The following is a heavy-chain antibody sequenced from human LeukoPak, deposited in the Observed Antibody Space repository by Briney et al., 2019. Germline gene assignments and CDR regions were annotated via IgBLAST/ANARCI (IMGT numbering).Heavy chain of an antibody. CDR3: ARGIAVAGAFDI. CDR2: INPNSGGT. D-gene: IGHD6-19*01. J-gene: IGHJ3*02. V-gene: IGHV1-2*02. Sequence: ASVKVPCKASGYTFTGYYMHWVRQAPGQGLEWMGWINPNSGGTNYAQKFQDRVTMTRDTSISTAYMELSRLRSDDTAVYYCARGIAVAGAFDIWGQGTMVTVSS. CDR1: GYTFTGYY.